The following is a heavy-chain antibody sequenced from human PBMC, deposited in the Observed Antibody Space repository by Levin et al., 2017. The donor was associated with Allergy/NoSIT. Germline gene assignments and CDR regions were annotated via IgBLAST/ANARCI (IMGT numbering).Heavy chain of an antibody. J-gene: IGHJ4*02. CDR3: ARGGYYYGSGSFHPGYDY. CDR1: GFTVSSNY. V-gene: IGHV3-53*01. D-gene: IGHD3-10*01. Sequence: LSLTCAASGFTVSSNYMSWVRQAPGKGLEWVSVIYSGGSTYYADSVTGRFTISRDNSKNTLYLQMNSLRAEDTAVYYCARGGYYYGSGSFHPGYDYWGQGTLVTVSS. CDR2: IYSGGST.